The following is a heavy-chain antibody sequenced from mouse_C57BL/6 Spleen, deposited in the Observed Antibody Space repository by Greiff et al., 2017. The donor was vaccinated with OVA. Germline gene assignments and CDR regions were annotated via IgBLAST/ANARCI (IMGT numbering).Heavy chain of an antibody. Sequence: VKLQESGAELVKPGASVKISCKASGYAFSSYWMNWVKQRPGKGLEWIGQIYPGDGDTNYNGKFKGKATLTADKSSSTAYMQLSSLTSEDSAVYFCARSREYAMDYWGQGTSVTVSS. CDR1: GYAFSSYW. CDR3: ARSREYAMDY. V-gene: IGHV1-80*01. CDR2: IYPGDGDT. J-gene: IGHJ4*01.